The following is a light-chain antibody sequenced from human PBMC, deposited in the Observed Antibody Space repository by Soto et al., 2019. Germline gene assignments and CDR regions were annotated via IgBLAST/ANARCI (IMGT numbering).Light chain of an antibody. CDR3: CSYGGSYPYV. CDR2: DVS. Sequence: QSALTQPRSVSGSPGQSVTISCTGTSSDVGGYNYVSWYQQHPGKAPKLMIYDVSKRPSGVPDRFSGSKSGNTASLTISGLQAEDEAYYYCCSYGGSYPYVFGTGTKVTVL. J-gene: IGLJ1*01. CDR1: SSDVGGYNY. V-gene: IGLV2-11*01.